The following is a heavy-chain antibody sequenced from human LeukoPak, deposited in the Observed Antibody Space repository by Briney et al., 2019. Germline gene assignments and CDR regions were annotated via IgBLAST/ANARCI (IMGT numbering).Heavy chain of an antibody. Sequence: PSETLSLTCAVSGGSISSGGYSWSWIRQPPGKGLEWIGYIYHSGSTYYNPSLKSRVTISVDRSKNQFSLKLSSVTVADTAVYYCARTYSSSTWEWFDPWGQGTLVTVSS. CDR2: IYHSGST. J-gene: IGHJ5*02. V-gene: IGHV4-30-2*01. CDR1: GGSISSGGYS. CDR3: ARTYSSSTWEWFDP. D-gene: IGHD6-13*01.